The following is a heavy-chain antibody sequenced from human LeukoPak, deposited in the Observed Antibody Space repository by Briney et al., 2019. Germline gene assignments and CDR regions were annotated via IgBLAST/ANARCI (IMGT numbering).Heavy chain of an antibody. CDR2: IKQDGSEE. Sequence: QAGGSLRLSCAASGFTFRSYWMSWVRQAPGKGLECVANIKQDGSEEVYVDSVKGRVTISRENAKNSLFLQMNTLRAEDTAVYYCARDPYSSTWSYGMDVWGQGTTVSVSS. V-gene: IGHV3-7*05. D-gene: IGHD6-6*01. CDR1: GFTFRSYW. J-gene: IGHJ6*02. CDR3: ARDPYSSTWSYGMDV.